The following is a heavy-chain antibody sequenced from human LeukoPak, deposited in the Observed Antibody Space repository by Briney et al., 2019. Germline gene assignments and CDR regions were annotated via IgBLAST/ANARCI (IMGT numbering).Heavy chain of an antibody. V-gene: IGHV4-34*01. CDR1: GGSFSGYY. J-gene: IGHJ4*02. CDR3: ASRNYYDSSGYYYVDY. Sequence: SETLSLTCAVYGGSFSGYYWSWIRQPPGKGLEWIGEINHSGSTNYNPSLKSRVTISVDTSKNQFSLKLSSVTAADTAVYYCASRNYYDSSGYYYVDYWGQGTLVTVSS. D-gene: IGHD3-22*01. CDR2: INHSGST.